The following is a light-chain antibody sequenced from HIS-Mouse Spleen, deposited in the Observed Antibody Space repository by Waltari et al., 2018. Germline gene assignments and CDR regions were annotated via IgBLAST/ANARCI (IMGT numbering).Light chain of an antibody. CDR1: SSNIGSNY. CDR2: RNN. V-gene: IGLV1-47*01. CDR3: AAWDDSLRV. Sequence: QSVLTQPPSASGTPGQRVTISCSGSSSNIGSNYVYWYQQLPGTAPKLLIYRNNQRPSGVPDRFSGSKSGPSASLAISGLRSEDEADYYCAAWDDSLRVFGGGTKLTVL. J-gene: IGLJ3*02.